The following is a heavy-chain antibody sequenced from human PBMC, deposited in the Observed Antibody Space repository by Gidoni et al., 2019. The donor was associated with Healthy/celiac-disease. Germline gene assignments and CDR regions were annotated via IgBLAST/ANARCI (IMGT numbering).Heavy chain of an antibody. CDR3: ARGQYYDFWSGYLSPYMDV. CDR2: MNPNSCNT. J-gene: IGHJ6*03. CDR1: GYTFTSYD. D-gene: IGHD3-3*01. V-gene: IGHV1-8*01. Sequence: QVQLVKSGAEVKKPGASVKVSCKASGYTFTSYDINWVRQATGQGLEWMGWMNPNSCNTGYAQKFQGRVTMTRNTSISTAYMELSSLRSEDTAVYYCARGQYYDFWSGYLSPYMDVWGKGTTVTVSS.